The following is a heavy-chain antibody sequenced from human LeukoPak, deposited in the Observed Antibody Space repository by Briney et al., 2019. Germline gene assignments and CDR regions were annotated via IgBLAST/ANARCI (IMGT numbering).Heavy chain of an antibody. CDR2: INHSGST. CDR3: AREGSIAARRPGDY. CDR1: GGSFSGYY. Sequence: SETLSLTCAVYGGSFSGYYWSWIRQPPGKGLEWIGEINHSGSTNYNPSLKSRVTISVDTSKNQFSLKLSSVTAADTAVYYCAREGSIAARRPGDYWDQGTLVTVSS. J-gene: IGHJ4*02. D-gene: IGHD6-6*01. V-gene: IGHV4-34*01.